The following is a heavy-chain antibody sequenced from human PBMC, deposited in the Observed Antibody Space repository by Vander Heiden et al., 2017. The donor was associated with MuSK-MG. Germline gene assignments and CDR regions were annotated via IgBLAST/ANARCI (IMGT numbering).Heavy chain of an antibody. V-gene: IGHV4-39*01. CDR1: GGSISSSSYY. J-gene: IGHJ4*02. Sequence: QLQLQESGPGLVKPSETLSLTCTVSGGSISSSSYYWGWIRQPPGKGLEWIGSRVTISVDTSKNQCSLKLSSVTAADTAVYYCARHGGYYYFDYWGQGTLVTVSS. CDR3: ARHGGYYYFDY. D-gene: IGHD3-3*01.